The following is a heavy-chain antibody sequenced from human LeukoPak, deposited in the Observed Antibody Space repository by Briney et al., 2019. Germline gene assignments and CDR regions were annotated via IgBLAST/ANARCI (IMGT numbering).Heavy chain of an antibody. CDR3: ARTFEYSSSRDAFDM. Sequence: GGSLRLSCAASGFTFSSYSMNWVRQAPGKGLEWVSSISRSSSSIYYADSVKGRFTISRDNAKNSLYLQMNSLRAEDTAMYYCARTFEYSSSRDAFDMWGQGTMVTVSS. CDR2: ISRSSSSI. V-gene: IGHV3-21*01. J-gene: IGHJ3*02. D-gene: IGHD6-6*01. CDR1: GFTFSSYS.